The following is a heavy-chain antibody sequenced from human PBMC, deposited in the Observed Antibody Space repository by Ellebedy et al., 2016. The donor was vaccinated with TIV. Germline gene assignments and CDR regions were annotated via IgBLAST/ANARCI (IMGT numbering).Heavy chain of an antibody. CDR3: VIGYCSGGSCYRPHGMDV. CDR1: GFTFSSYA. D-gene: IGHD2-15*01. CDR2: ISSNGGST. V-gene: IGHV3-64D*06. Sequence: GESLKISXAASGFTFSSYAMHWVRQAPGKGLEYVSAISSNGGSTYYADSVKGRFTISRDNSKNTLYLQMSSLRAEDTAVYYCVIGYCSGGSCYRPHGMDVWGQGTTVTVSS. J-gene: IGHJ6*02.